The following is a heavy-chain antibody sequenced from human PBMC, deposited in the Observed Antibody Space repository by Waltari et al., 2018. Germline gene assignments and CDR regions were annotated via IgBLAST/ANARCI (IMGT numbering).Heavy chain of an antibody. CDR2: IYYRGST. Sequence: QVQLQESGPGLVKPSETLSLTCTVSGGSISSHYWSWIRQPPGQGLEWIGYIYYRGSTTHNPSLKSRVTISVDTSKNQFSLKLSSVTAADTAVYYCARGTIAAAGRIDYWGQGTLVTVSS. J-gene: IGHJ4*02. D-gene: IGHD6-13*01. CDR3: ARGTIAAAGRIDY. CDR1: GGSISSHY. V-gene: IGHV4-59*11.